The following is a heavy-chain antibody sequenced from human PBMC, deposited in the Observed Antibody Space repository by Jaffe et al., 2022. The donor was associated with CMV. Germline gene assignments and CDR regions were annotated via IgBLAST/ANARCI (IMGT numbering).Heavy chain of an antibody. CDR3: TRGFQWAFDF. D-gene: IGHD1-26*01. V-gene: IGHV3-48*02. J-gene: IGHJ4*02. CDR1: GFNFNVYS. Sequence: EVQLVESGGGLVQPGGSLRLSCAASGFNFNVYSMNWVRQTPRGLEWVAYITSDMRTIYHADSVKGRFTISRDNARNSLYLQMNSLRDGDTAVYHCTRGFQWAFDFWGQGILVTVSS. CDR2: ITSDMRTI.